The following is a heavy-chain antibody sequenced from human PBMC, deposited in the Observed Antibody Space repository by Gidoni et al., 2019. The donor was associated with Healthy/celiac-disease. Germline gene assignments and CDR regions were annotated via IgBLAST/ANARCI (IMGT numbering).Heavy chain of an antibody. CDR2: IYHSGST. V-gene: IGHV4-4*02. CDR1: GGSISSSNW. Sequence: QVQLQESGPGLVTPSGTLSLTCAVSGGSISSSNWWSWVRQPPGKGLEWIGEIYHSGSTNYNPSLKSRVTISVDKSKNQFSLKLSSVTAADTAVYYCARDRGWELDYYYYGMDVWGQGTTVTVSS. D-gene: IGHD1-26*01. J-gene: IGHJ6*02. CDR3: ARDRGWELDYYYYGMDV.